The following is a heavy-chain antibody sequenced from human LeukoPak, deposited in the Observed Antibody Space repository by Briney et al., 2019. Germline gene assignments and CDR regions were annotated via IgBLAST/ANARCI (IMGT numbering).Heavy chain of an antibody. V-gene: IGHV3-30*02. CDR1: GFTFSSYG. Sequence: GGSLRLSCAASGFTFSSYGMHWVRQAPGKGLEWVSFIRFDGTNKYYADSVKGRFTISRDNSKNTLYLQMNSLRAEDTAVYYCAKRDGYNSGQHDYWGQGTLVTVSS. CDR2: IRFDGTNK. CDR3: AKRDGYNSGQHDY. J-gene: IGHJ4*02. D-gene: IGHD5-24*01.